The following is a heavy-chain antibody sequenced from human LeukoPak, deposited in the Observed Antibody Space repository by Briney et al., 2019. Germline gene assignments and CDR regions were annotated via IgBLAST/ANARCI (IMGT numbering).Heavy chain of an antibody. Sequence: PGGSLRLSCAASGFTFSSYSMNWVRQAPGKGLEWVSYISSSSSIIYYADSVKGRFTISRDNAKNSLYLQMNSLRAEDTAVYYCARDLNYYDSSGSLYYYGMDVWGQGTTVTVSS. CDR2: ISSSSSII. CDR1: GFTFSSYS. J-gene: IGHJ6*02. D-gene: IGHD3-22*01. CDR3: ARDLNYYDSSGSLYYYGMDV. V-gene: IGHV3-48*04.